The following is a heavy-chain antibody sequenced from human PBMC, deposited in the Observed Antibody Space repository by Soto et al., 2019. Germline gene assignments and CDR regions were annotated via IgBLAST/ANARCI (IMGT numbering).Heavy chain of an antibody. V-gene: IGHV5-51*01. CDR3: ARPPKGFLYYMDV. D-gene: IGHD2-15*01. CDR1: GHNFATSW. J-gene: IGHJ6*03. CDR2: IYPADSDT. Sequence: GESLKISCKGSGHNFATSWIGWVRQTPGKGLEWMGFIYPADSDTTYSPSFQGQVTISADKSISTAYLQWSSLKASDTAIYFCARPPKGFLYYMDVWGKGTTVTVSS.